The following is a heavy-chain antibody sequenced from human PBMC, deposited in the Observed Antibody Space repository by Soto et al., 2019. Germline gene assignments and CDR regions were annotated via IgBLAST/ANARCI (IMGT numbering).Heavy chain of an antibody. J-gene: IGHJ6*02. CDR1: GFTFSSYG. Sequence: SLRLSCAASGFTFSSYGMHWVRQAPGKGLEWVAVIWYDGSSKYYADSVKGRFTISRDNSKNTLYLQMNSLRAEDTAVYYCARDKVANYYYYGMDVWGQGTMVTVSS. D-gene: IGHD5-12*01. CDR3: ARDKVANYYYYGMDV. V-gene: IGHV3-33*01. CDR2: IWYDGSSK.